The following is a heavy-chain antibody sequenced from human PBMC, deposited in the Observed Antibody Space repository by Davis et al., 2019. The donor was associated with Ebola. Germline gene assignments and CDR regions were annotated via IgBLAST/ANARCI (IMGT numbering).Heavy chain of an antibody. D-gene: IGHD5-12*01. Sequence: ASVKVSCKASGYTFTSYYMHWVRQAPGQGLEWMGIINPSGGSTSYAQKFQGRVTMTRDTSTSTVYMELSSLRSEDTAVYYCARDHGGYDLGYYYGMDVWGQGTTVTVSS. CDR1: GYTFTSYY. CDR2: INPSGGST. CDR3: ARDHGGYDLGYYYGMDV. J-gene: IGHJ6*02. V-gene: IGHV1-46*01.